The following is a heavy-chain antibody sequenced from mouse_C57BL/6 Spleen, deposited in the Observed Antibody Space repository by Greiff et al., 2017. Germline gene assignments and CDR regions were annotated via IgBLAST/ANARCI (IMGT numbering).Heavy chain of an antibody. CDR2: ISGGGGNT. CDR1: GFTFSSYT. D-gene: IGHD1-1*01. CDR3: ARWTTVVATGNYFDY. J-gene: IGHJ2*01. Sequence: EVQVEESGGGLVKPGGSLKLSCAASGFTFSSYTMSWVRQTPEKRLEWVATISGGGGNTYYPDSVKGRFTISRDNAKNTLYLQMSSLRSEDTALYYCARWTTVVATGNYFDYWGQGTTLTVSS. V-gene: IGHV5-9*01.